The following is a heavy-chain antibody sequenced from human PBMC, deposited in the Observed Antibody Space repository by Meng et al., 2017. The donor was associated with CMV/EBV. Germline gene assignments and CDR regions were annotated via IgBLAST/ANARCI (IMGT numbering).Heavy chain of an antibody. CDR2: IWYDGSNK. V-gene: IGHV3-33*06. J-gene: IGHJ6*02. CDR3: AKDLRGGLFGVGYGMDV. Sequence: GGSLRPSCAALGSTFSSDGMHRVRQAPGKGLEWVAVIWYDGSNKYNADSVKGRFTISRDNSKNTLYLQMNSLRAEDTAVYYCAKDLRGGLFGVGYGMDVWGRGTTVTVSS. CDR1: GSTFSSDG. D-gene: IGHD3-3*01.